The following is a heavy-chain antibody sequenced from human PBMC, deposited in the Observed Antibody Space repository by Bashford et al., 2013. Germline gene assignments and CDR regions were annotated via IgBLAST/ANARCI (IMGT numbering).Heavy chain of an antibody. CDR3: ARGYCSSVDCWDRFYFYAMDV. Sequence: RQAPGKGLEWIAYINSTGGSIHYADSVKGRFTISRDNAKNSLALQMNSLRADDTAVYYCARGYCSSVDCWDRFYFYAMDVWGQGTTVTVSS. CDR2: INSTGGSI. J-gene: IGHJ6*02. V-gene: IGHV3-11*01. D-gene: IGHD2-2*01.